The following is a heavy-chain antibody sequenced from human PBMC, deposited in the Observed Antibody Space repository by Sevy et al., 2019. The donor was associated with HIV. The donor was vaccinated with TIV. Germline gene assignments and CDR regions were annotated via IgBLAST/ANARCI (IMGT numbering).Heavy chain of an antibody. D-gene: IGHD3-22*01. CDR3: ARDRYYDASGYYYYYYGLDV. CDR2: IYSGGST. V-gene: IGHV3-66*01. Sequence: GSLRLSCAASEFSVTDNYMSWVRQAPGKWLEWVSTIYSGGSTFYADSVKGRFTISRDNSKNTLYLHMNSLRAEDTAVYYCARDRYYDASGYYYYYYGLDVWGQGTTVTVSS. J-gene: IGHJ6*02. CDR1: EFSVTDNY.